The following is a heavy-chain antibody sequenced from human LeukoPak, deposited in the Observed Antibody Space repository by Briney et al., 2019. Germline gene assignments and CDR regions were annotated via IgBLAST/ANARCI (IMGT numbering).Heavy chain of an antibody. CDR2: IYYSGST. CDR1: GGSISSYY. D-gene: IGHD1-26*01. V-gene: IGHV4-59*01. J-gene: IGHJ4*02. CDR3: ARASSQVRATAIPDY. Sequence: SETLSLTCTVSGGSISSYYWSWIRQPPGKGLEWIGYIYYSGSTNYNPSLKSRVTISVDTSKNQFSLKLSSVTAADTAVYYCARASSQVRATAIPDYWGQGTLVTVSS.